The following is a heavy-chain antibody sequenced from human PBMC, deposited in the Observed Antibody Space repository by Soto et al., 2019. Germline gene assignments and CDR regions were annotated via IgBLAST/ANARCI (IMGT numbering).Heavy chain of an antibody. J-gene: IGHJ4*02. CDR1: GYTFSCDG. Sequence: QVQLVQSGAEVRKPGASVRVSCKASGYTFSCDGIVWVRQAPGQGLEWMGWISGNNGDTNYAQKLQGRVAMTTDTSTNTAYMELRSLTSDDTAVYYCARVFKQWLPPDYWGQGTLVTVSS. D-gene: IGHD6-19*01. CDR2: ISGNNGDT. CDR3: ARVFKQWLPPDY. V-gene: IGHV1-18*01.